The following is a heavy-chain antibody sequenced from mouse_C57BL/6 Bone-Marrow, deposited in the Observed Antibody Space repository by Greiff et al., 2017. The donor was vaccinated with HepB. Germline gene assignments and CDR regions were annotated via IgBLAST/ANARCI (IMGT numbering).Heavy chain of an antibody. CDR3: ARHTRYFDY. CDR2: ISNGGGST. CDR1: GFTFSDYY. J-gene: IGHJ2*01. Sequence: EVMLVESGGGLVQPGGSLKLSCAASGFTFSDYYMYWVRQTPEKRLEWVAYISNGGGSTYYPDTVKGRYTISRDNAKNTLYLQMGRLKSEDTAMYYCARHTRYFDYWGQGTTLTVSS. V-gene: IGHV5-12*01.